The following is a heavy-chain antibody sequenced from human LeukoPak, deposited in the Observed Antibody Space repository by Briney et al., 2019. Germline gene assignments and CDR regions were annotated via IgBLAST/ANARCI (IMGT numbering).Heavy chain of an antibody. CDR1: GYTFTGYY. D-gene: IGHD3-3*01. CDR2: INPNSGGT. V-gene: IGHV1-2*06. CDR3: ARVGDFWSGSDY. J-gene: IGHJ4*02. Sequence: GASVKVSCKASGYTFTGYYMHWVRQAPGQGLELMGRINPNSGGTNYAQKFQGRVTMTRDTSIRTAYMELSSLASDDTAVYYCARVGDFWSGSDYWGQGTLVTVSS.